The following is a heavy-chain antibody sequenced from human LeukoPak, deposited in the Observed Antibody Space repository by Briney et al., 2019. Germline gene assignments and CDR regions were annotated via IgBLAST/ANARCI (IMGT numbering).Heavy chain of an antibody. Sequence: PSDTLSLTCAVYGGSFSGYYWSWIRQPPGKGLEWIGEINHSGSTNYNPSLKSRVTISVDTSKNQFSLKLSSVTAADTAVYYCARVSRKVGETAAGTVYYYYGMDVWGQGTTVTVSS. V-gene: IGHV4-34*01. CDR3: ARVSRKVGETAAGTVYYYYGMDV. D-gene: IGHD6-13*01. CDR1: GGSFSGYY. CDR2: INHSGST. J-gene: IGHJ6*02.